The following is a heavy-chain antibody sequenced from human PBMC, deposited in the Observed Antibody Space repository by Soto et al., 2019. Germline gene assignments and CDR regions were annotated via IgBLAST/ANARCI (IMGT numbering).Heavy chain of an antibody. D-gene: IGHD6-13*01. CDR2: IKSKTDGGTT. V-gene: IGHV3-15*01. J-gene: IGHJ5*02. Sequence: LRLSCAASGFTFSNAWMSWVRQAPGKGLEWVGRIKSKTDGGTTDYATPVKGRFTISRDDSKNTLYLQMNSPKTEDTAVYYCTTERYSSSWYREGWFDPWGQGTLVTVS. CDR3: TTERYSSSWYREGWFDP. CDR1: GFTFSNAW.